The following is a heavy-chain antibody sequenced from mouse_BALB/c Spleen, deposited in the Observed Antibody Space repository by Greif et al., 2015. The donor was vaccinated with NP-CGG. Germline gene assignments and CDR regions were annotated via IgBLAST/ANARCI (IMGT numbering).Heavy chain of an antibody. CDR1: GFNIRDYY. J-gene: IGHJ2*01. CDR2: IDPENGNT. V-gene: IGHV14-1*02. D-gene: IGHD1-1*01. CDR3: ASYGSSSNY. Sequence: VQLQQSGAELVRPGALVKLSCKASGFNIRDYYMHWVKQRPEQGLEWIGWIDPENGNTIYDPKFQGKASITADTSSNTACLQLSSLTSEDTAVYYCASYGSSSNYWGQGTTLTVSS.